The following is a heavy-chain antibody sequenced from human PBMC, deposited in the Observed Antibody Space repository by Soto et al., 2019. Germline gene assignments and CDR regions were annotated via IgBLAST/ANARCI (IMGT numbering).Heavy chain of an antibody. J-gene: IGHJ4*02. V-gene: IGHV4-30-2*01. CDR2: IYHSWST. CDR1: GGSISSGGYS. Sequence: QLQLQESGSGLVKPSQTLSLTCAVSGGSISSGGYSWSWIRQPPGKGLEWIVYIYHSWSTYYNPSLKSRVTISVDRSKNQFSRKLSSVTAADTAVYYCARHQAYDSRGYYDYWGQGTLVTVSS. CDR3: ARHQAYDSRGYYDY. D-gene: IGHD3-22*01.